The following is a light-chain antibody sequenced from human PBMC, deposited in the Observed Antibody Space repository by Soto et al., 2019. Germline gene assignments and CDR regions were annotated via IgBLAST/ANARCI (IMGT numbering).Light chain of an antibody. CDR3: HQYSGSPPT. CDR1: QSVTVW. CDR2: DDT. Sequence: DIQMTQSPSTLSASVGDRVTITCRASQSVTVWLAWYQQKPGKAPRLLIYDDTRLESGVPSRFSGSASWTEFTLTISSLQPDDFATYYCHQYSGSPPTFGQGTKVEF. V-gene: IGKV1-5*01. J-gene: IGKJ1*01.